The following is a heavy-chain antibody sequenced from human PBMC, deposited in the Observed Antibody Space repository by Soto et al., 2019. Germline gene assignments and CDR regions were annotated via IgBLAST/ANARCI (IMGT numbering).Heavy chain of an antibody. V-gene: IGHV4-59*08. CDR3: ARRLAEYMDV. J-gene: IGHJ6*03. Sequence: PSETLSLTCTVSGGSVSSYYWSWIRQSPGKGLEWIGYIYYSGSTKYKPSLKSRVTISLDTSKNQFSLKVSSVTAADTAVYYCARRLAEYMDVWGKGTTVTVSS. D-gene: IGHD6-13*01. CDR1: GGSVSSYY. CDR2: IYYSGST.